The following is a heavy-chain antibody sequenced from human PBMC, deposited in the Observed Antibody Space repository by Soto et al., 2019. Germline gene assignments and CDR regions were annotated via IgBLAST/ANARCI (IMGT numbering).Heavy chain of an antibody. CDR1: GYTFTSYG. CDR2: ISAYNGNT. CDR3: ARGHYTTMVRGYWFDP. V-gene: IGHV1-18*04. Sequence: ASVKVSCKASGYTFTSYGISWVRQAPGQGLEWMGWISAYNGNTNYAQKLQGRVTMTTDTSTSTAYMELRSLRSDDTAVYYCARGHYTTMVRGYWFDPWGQGTLVTVSS. D-gene: IGHD3-10*01. J-gene: IGHJ5*02.